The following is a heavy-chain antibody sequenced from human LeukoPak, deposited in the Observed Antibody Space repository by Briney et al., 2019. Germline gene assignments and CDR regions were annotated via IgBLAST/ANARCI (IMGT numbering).Heavy chain of an antibody. Sequence: GGSLRLSCEASGFTFSNSAMSWVREAPGKGLEWVSGISASGHYTYNADSAKGRFTISRDNSKNTLYLQMNSLRAEDTALYFCAKDGSWGDYYFYFYIDDWGKGPTVTVSS. V-gene: IGHV3-23*01. J-gene: IGHJ6*03. CDR3: AKDGSWGDYYFYFYIDD. D-gene: IGHD3-16*01. CDR2: ISASGHYT. CDR1: GFTFSNSA.